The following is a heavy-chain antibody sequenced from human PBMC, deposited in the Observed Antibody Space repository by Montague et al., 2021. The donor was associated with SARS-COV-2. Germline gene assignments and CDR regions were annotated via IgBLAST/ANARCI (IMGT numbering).Heavy chain of an antibody. CDR2: IYFKGNT. Sequence: SETLSLTCSVSGVSVSSNNYDWTWIRRPPGKGLEWIGYIYFKGNTMLXPSLEGRVTTSIDTSKNHFSLRLTSVTTADTAVYYCAREVVGVKTNWLDTWGQGTLVTVSS. D-gene: IGHD3-16*01. CDR1: GVSVSSNNYD. J-gene: IGHJ5*02. V-gene: IGHV4-61*03. CDR3: AREVVGVKTNWLDT.